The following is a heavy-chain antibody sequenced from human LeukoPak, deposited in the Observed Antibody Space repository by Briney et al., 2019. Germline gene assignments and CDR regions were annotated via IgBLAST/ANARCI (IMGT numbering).Heavy chain of an antibody. CDR3: ATTAGYCSGGSCLPHNWFDP. J-gene: IGHJ5*02. CDR2: FDPEDGET. CDR1: GYTLTELS. D-gene: IGHD2-15*01. Sequence: ASVKVSCKVSGYTLTELSMHWVRQAPGKGLEWMGGFDPEDGETIYAQKFQGRVTMTEHTSTDTAYMELSSLRSEDTAVYYCATTAGYCSGGSCLPHNWFDPWGQGTLVTVSS. V-gene: IGHV1-24*01.